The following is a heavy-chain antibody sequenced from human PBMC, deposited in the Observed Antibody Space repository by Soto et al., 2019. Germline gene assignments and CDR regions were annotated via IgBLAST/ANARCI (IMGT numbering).Heavy chain of an antibody. CDR2: ISGDGVTT. CDR3: AREYYGLLTGYYTDY. Sequence: EVQLVESGGDLVQRGGSLRLSCAASGFPFSSYWMHWVRHTPGKGLDWVARISGDGVTTYYADSVTARFPVYSEKAKNTLALQISGLRAEDTAVYYCAREYYGLLTGYYTDYWGQGTLVSVSS. V-gene: IGHV3-74*01. J-gene: IGHJ4*02. D-gene: IGHD3-9*01. CDR1: GFPFSSYW.